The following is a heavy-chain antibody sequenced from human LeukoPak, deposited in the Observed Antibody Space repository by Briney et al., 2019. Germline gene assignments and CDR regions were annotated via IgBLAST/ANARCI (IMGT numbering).Heavy chain of an antibody. CDR3: ARLPQPSDILTAYANSFDY. J-gene: IGHJ4*02. V-gene: IGHV4-4*07. CDR1: GGSFSTYY. Sequence: SSETLSLTCTVSGGSFSTYYWTWIRQPAGKGLEWIGRIYTSGSTNYIPSLKSRVTMSVDTSKNQFSLKLSSVTAADTAVFYCARLPQPSDILTAYANSFDYWGQGTLVTVSS. CDR2: IYTSGST. D-gene: IGHD3-9*01.